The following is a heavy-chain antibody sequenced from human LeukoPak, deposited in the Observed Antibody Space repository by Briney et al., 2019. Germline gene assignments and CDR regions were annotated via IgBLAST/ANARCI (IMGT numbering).Heavy chain of an antibody. V-gene: IGHV1-24*01. Sequence: ASVKVSCKVSGYTLTELSMHWVRQAPGKGLEWMGGFDPEDGETIYAQKFQGRVTMTEDTSTDTAYMELSSLRSEDTAVYYCARFHPWYSDYDFSDYWGQGTLVTVSS. J-gene: IGHJ4*02. CDR2: FDPEDGET. CDR3: ARFHPWYSDYDFSDY. D-gene: IGHD5-12*01. CDR1: GYTLTELS.